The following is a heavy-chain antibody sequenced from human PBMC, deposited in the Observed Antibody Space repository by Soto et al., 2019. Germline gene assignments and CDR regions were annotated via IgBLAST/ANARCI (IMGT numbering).Heavy chain of an antibody. CDR1: GFTFGNYC. Sequence: EVHLVESGGGLVQPGGSLRLSCAVSGFTFGNYCMHWVRQAPGKGLMWVSRINGDGRITTYADSVEGRFTISRDNAKNTVALEMNSLRVEDTAIDYCARDFKTAETPVDDFDYWGQGPLVTVSS. D-gene: IGHD6-19*01. CDR2: INGDGRIT. V-gene: IGHV3-74*03. J-gene: IGHJ4*02. CDR3: ARDFKTAETPVDDFDY.